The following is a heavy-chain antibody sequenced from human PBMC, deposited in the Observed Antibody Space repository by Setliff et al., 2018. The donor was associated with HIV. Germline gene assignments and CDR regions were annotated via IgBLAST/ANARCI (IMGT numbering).Heavy chain of an antibody. J-gene: IGHJ3*02. V-gene: IGHV1-2*02. CDR1: SYTFIGYY. Sequence: ASVKVSCKASSYTFIGYYIHWIRQAPGQGLEWMGWIDPNNGGTKYARRFQDRVTMTRDTPMYTAYMELTRLTSDDTAVYFCARVPYRSAWFSGGHDAFDIWGQGTMVTVSS. CDR3: ARVPYRSAWFSGGHDAFDI. CDR2: IDPNNGGT. D-gene: IGHD6-19*01.